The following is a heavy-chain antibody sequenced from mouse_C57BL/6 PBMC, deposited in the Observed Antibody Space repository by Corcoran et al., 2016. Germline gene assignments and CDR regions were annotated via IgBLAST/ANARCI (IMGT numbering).Heavy chain of an antibody. J-gene: IGHJ4*01. CDR3: AVYDYDPHYYAMDY. Sequence: QVQLQQSGAELVKPGASVKLSCKASGYAFSSYWMNWVKQRPGKGLEWIGQIYPGDGDTNYNGKFKGKATLTADKSSSTAYMQLSSLTSEDSAVYFCAVYDYDPHYYAMDYWGQGTSVTVSS. CDR1: GYAFSSYW. CDR2: IYPGDGDT. V-gene: IGHV1-80*01. D-gene: IGHD2-4*01.